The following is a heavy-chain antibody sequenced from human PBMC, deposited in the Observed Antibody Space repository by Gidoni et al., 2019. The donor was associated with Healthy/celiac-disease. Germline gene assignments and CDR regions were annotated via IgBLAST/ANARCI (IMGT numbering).Heavy chain of an antibody. CDR1: GFTFSSYG. J-gene: IGHJ4*02. Sequence: QVQLVESGGGVVQPGRSLRPSCAASGFTFSSYGMHLVRQAPGKGLEWVAVISYDGSNKYYADSVKGRFTISRDNSKNTLYLQMNSLRAEDTAVYYCATRGYSYGRLFDYWGQGTLVTVSS. CDR3: ATRGYSYGRLFDY. D-gene: IGHD5-18*01. CDR2: ISYDGSNK. V-gene: IGHV3-30*03.